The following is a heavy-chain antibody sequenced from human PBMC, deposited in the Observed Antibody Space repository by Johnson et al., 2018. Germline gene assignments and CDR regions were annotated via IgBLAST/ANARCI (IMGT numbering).Heavy chain of an antibody. Sequence: EVQLLETGGGLVQPGRSLRLSCAASGFTFDDYAMYWVRQPPGKGLEWVSGISWNGGTIGYADSVKGRFTISRDNAKNSLYLQMNSLRAEDTALYYCVKGIQYGGAAFDIWGHGTMVTVSS. CDR3: VKGIQYGGAAFDI. J-gene: IGHJ3*02. CDR2: ISWNGGTI. D-gene: IGHD4-23*01. V-gene: IGHV3-9*01. CDR1: GFTFDDYA.